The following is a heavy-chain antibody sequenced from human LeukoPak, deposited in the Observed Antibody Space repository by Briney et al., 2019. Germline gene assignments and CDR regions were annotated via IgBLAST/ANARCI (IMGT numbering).Heavy chain of an antibody. CDR2: ISYDGSNK. J-gene: IGHJ4*02. D-gene: IGHD7-27*01. CDR3: ARDLGN. Sequence: GGSLRLSCAASGFTFSSYAMHWVRQAPGKGLEWVAVISYDGSNKYYADSVKGRFAISRDNSKNTLYLQMNSLGAEDTAVYYCARDLGNWGQGTLVTVYS. V-gene: IGHV3-30*01. CDR1: GFTFSSYA.